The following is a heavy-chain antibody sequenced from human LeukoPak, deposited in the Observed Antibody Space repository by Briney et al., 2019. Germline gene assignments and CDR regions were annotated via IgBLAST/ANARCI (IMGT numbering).Heavy chain of an antibody. CDR2: INHSGST. V-gene: IGHV4-34*01. CDR1: GGSFSGYY. D-gene: IGHD2-15*01. Sequence: SETLSLTCAVYGGSFSGYYWSWIRQPPGKGLEWIGEINHSGSTNYNPSLKSRVTISVDTSKNQFSLKLSSVTAADTAVYYCARFGNKGYCSGGSCPHRAYYDSNGYRYWGQGTLVTVSS. CDR3: ARFGNKGYCSGGSCPHRAYYDSNGYRY. J-gene: IGHJ4*02.